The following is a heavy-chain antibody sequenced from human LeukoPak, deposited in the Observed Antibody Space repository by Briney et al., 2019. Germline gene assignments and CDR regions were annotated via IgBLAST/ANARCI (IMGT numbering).Heavy chain of an antibody. J-gene: IGHJ4*02. Sequence: PSETLSLTCAVYGGSFSGYYWSWIRQPPGKGLEWIGEINHSGSTNYNPSLKSRVTISVDTSKNQFSLKLSSVTAADTAVYYCARQAYGSGSYYNSFDYWGQGNLVTVSS. D-gene: IGHD3-10*01. CDR2: INHSGST. CDR1: GGSFSGYY. CDR3: ARQAYGSGSYYNSFDY. V-gene: IGHV4-34*01.